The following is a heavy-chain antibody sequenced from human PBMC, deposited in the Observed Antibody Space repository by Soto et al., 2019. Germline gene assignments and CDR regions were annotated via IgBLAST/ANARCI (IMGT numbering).Heavy chain of an antibody. J-gene: IGHJ6*02. V-gene: IGHV1-46*01. CDR3: ARALQNKAVATISDYSYYYGIDI. CDR2: INPSGGST. D-gene: IGHD5-12*01. CDR1: GYTFTSYY. Sequence: ASVKVSCKASGYTFTSYYMHWVRQAPGQGLEWMGIINPSGGSTSYAQKFQGRVTMTRDTSTSTVYMELSSLRSEDTALYYCARALQNKAVATISDYSYYYGIDIWGQGTTVTVSS.